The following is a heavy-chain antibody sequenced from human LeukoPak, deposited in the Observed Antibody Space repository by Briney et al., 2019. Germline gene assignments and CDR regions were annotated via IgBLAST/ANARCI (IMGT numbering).Heavy chain of an antibody. J-gene: IGHJ4*02. V-gene: IGHV4-59*11. D-gene: IGHD3-3*01. CDR2: IYYSGST. CDR3: ARAQGGFTTDY. Sequence: PSETLSLICPVSGGFISSHYWSWIRQPPGKGLEWIGYIYYSGSTNYNPSLKSRVTISVDTSKNQFSLKLSSVTAADTAVYYCARAQGGFTTDYWGQGTLVTVSS. CDR1: GGFISSHY.